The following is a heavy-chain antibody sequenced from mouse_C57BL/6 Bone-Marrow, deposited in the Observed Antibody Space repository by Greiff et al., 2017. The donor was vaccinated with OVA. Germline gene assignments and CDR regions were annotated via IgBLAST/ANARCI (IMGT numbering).Heavy chain of an antibody. D-gene: IGHD2-14*01. CDR3: ARKGTPGAMDY. CDR1: GYTFTSYW. V-gene: IGHV1-52*01. J-gene: IGHJ4*01. Sequence: VQLQQSGAELVRPGSSVKLSCKASGYTFTSYWMQWVKQRPIQGLEWIGNIDPSDSGTHYNQKFKDKATLTVDKSSSTAYMQLSSLTSEDAAVYYCARKGTPGAMDYWGQGTSVTVSS. CDR2: IDPSDSGT.